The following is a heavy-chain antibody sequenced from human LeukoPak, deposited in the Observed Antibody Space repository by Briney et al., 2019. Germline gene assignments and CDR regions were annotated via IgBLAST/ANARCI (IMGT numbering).Heavy chain of an antibody. D-gene: IGHD6-19*01. Sequence: SSETLSLTCTVSGGSISSYYWSWIRQPPGKGLEWIGYIYYSGSTNYNPSLKSRVTISVDTSKNQFSLKLSSVTAADTAVHYCARCVRGWFGGNYFDYWGQGTLVTVSS. CDR3: ARCVRGWFGGNYFDY. CDR2: IYYSGST. V-gene: IGHV4-59*01. CDR1: GGSISSYY. J-gene: IGHJ4*02.